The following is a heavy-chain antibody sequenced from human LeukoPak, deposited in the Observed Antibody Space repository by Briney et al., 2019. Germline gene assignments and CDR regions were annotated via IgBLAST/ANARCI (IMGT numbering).Heavy chain of an antibody. D-gene: IGHD2-21*01. V-gene: IGHV4-4*07. CDR2: IDSSGST. J-gene: IGHJ4*02. CDR3: ARDAYGGNGY. Sequence: SETLSLTCTVSGGSISSYYWSWIRQPAGKGLEWIGRIDSSGSTNYNPSLKSRVTMSVDTSNNQFSLKLTSVTAAGTAMYYCARDAYGGNGYWGQGTLVTVSS. CDR1: GGSISSYY.